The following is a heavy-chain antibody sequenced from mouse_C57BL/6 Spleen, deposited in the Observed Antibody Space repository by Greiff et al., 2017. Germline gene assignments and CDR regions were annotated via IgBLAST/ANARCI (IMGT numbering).Heavy chain of an antibody. D-gene: IGHD4-1*01. V-gene: IGHV1-42*01. CDR3: ARKLADY. CDR2: INPSTGGT. J-gene: IGHJ2*01. Sequence: EVQLQQSGPELVKPGASVKISCKASGYSFPGYYMNWVKQSPEKSLEWIGEINPSTGGTTYNQKFKAKATLTVDKSSSTAYMQLKSLTSEDSAVYYCARKLADYWGQGTTLTVSS. CDR1: GYSFPGYY.